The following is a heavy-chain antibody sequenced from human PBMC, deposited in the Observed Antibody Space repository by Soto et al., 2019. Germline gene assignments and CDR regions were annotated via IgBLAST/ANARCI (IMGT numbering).Heavy chain of an antibody. V-gene: IGHV4-59*08. J-gene: IGHJ4*02. Sequence: PSETLSLTRTVSGGSISSYYWSWIRQPPGKGLEWIGYIYYSGSTYYGPSLKSRVTISIDTSKNQFSLKLTSLTAADTAVYYCARHPAGLRYFDYWGPGTLVTVS. CDR1: GGSISSYY. CDR3: ARHPAGLRYFDY. CDR2: IYYSGST. D-gene: IGHD3-9*01.